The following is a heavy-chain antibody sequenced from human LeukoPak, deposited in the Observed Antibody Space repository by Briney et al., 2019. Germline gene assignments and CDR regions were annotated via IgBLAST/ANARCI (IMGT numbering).Heavy chain of an antibody. D-gene: IGHD3-10*01. V-gene: IGHV1-69*01. CDR3: ARGPMVRGVIIGEDY. Sequence: SVQVSCKASGGTFSSYAISWVRQAPGQGLEWMGGIIPIFGTANYAQKFQGRVTITADESTSTAYMELSSLRSEDTAVYYCARGPMVRGVIIGEDYWGQGTLVTVSS. CDR2: IIPIFGTA. CDR1: GGTFSSYA. J-gene: IGHJ4*02.